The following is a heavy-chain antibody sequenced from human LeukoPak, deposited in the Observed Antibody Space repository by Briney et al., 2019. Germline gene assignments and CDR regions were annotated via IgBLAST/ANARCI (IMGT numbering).Heavy chain of an antibody. Sequence: PSETLSLTCTVSGGSISSSSYYWGWIRQPPGKGLEWIGNVYYSGSTYYNPSLKSRVTISVDTSKNQFSPKLSSVTAADTAVYYCATYYYGSETHFWYWGQGTLVTVSS. CDR2: VYYSGST. D-gene: IGHD3-10*01. V-gene: IGHV4-39*01. CDR3: ATYYYGSETHFWY. CDR1: GGSISSSSYY. J-gene: IGHJ4*02.